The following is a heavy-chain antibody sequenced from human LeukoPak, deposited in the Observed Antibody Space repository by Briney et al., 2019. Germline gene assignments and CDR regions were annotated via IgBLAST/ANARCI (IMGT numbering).Heavy chain of an antibody. J-gene: IGHJ4*02. D-gene: IGHD3-9*01. V-gene: IGHV3-30*04. CDR3: ARTYYDILTGYNPYFDY. CDR1: GFTFSSYD. Sequence: GRSLRLSCAASGFTFSSYDMHWVRQAPGKGLEWVAVISYDGSNKYYADSVKGRFTISRDNSKNTLYLQMNSLRAEDTAVYYCARTYYDILTGYNPYFDYWGQGILVTVSS. CDR2: ISYDGSNK.